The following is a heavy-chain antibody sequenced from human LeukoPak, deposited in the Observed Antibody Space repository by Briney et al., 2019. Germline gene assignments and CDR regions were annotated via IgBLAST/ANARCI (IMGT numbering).Heavy chain of an antibody. D-gene: IGHD4-11*01. CDR2: INPNSGGT. Sequence: ASVKVSCKASGYTFTSYGISWVRQAPGQGLEWMGWINPNSGGTNYAQKFQGRVTMTRDTSISTAYMELSRLRSDDTAVYYCARAITVTTSTPNYWGQGTLVTVSS. CDR1: GYTFTSYG. J-gene: IGHJ4*02. CDR3: ARAITVTTSTPNY. V-gene: IGHV1-2*02.